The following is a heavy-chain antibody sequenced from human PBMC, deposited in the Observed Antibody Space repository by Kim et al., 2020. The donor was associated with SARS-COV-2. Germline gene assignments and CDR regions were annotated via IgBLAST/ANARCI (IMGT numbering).Heavy chain of an antibody. Sequence: GGSLRLSCAASGFTFSSYAMHWFRQAPGKGLEWVAVISYDGSNKYYADSAKGRFTISRDNSKNTLYLQMNSLRPEDTAVYYCARDYCGGYCYSAMLYYWGQGTPVTVSS. CDR2: ISYDGSNK. D-gene: IGHD2-21*02. CDR3: ARDYCGGYCYSAMLYY. V-gene: IGHV3-30*04. J-gene: IGHJ4*02. CDR1: GFTFSSYA.